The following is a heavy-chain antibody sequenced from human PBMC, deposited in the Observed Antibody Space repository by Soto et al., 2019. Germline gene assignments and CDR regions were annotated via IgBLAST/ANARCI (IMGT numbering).Heavy chain of an antibody. CDR1: GGSISSYY. Sequence: SETLSLTCTVSGGSISSYYWSWIRQPAGKGLEWIGRIYTSGSTNYNPSLKSRVTMSVDASKNQFSLKLSSVTAADTAVYYCARACSSNSCYDVFDYWGQGTLVTVSS. V-gene: IGHV4-4*07. CDR2: IYTSGST. J-gene: IGHJ4*02. D-gene: IGHD2-2*01. CDR3: ARACSSNSCYDVFDY.